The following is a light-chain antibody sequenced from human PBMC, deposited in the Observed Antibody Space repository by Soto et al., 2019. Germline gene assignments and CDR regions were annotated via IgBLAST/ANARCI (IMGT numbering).Light chain of an antibody. J-gene: IGLJ2*01. CDR3: SSYTSSNTVI. CDR1: SSDVGGYNY. CDR2: EVS. Sequence: QSALTQPASVSGSPGQSITISCTGNSSDVGGYNYVSWYQQYPGKAPKLMIYEVSNRPSGVSNHFSASKSGNTASLTISGLQAEDEADYYCSSYTSSNTVIFGGGTKLTVL. V-gene: IGLV2-14*01.